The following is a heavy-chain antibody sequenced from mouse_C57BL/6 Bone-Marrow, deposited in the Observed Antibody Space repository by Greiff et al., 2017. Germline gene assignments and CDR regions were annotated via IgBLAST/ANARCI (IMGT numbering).Heavy chain of an antibody. V-gene: IGHV5-9-1*02. CDR3: TRDPPITTVVYWYFDV. J-gene: IGHJ1*03. Sequence: EVHLVESGEGLVKPGGSLKLSCAASGFTFSSYAMSWVRQTPEKRLEWVAYISSGGDYIYYADTVKGRFTISRDNARNTLYLQMSSLKSEDTAMYYCTRDPPITTVVYWYFDVWGTGTTVTVSS. CDR1: GFTFSSYA. D-gene: IGHD1-1*01. CDR2: ISSGGDYI.